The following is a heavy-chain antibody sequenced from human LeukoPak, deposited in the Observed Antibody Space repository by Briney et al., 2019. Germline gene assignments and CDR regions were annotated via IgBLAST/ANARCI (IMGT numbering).Heavy chain of an antibody. D-gene: IGHD3-10*01. CDR2: ISGHNGNT. CDR1: GYTFISYG. CDR3: ARDGITPDAFDI. V-gene: IGHV1-18*01. Sequence: ASVKVSFKASGYTFISYGITWVRQAPGQGLEWMGWISGHNGNTNYAQKVQGRVTMTTDRFTSTAYMELRSLRSDDTAVYYCARDGITPDAFDIWGQGTMVTVSP. J-gene: IGHJ3*02.